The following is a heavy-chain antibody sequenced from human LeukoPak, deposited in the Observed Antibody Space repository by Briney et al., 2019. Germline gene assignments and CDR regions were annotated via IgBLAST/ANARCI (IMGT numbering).Heavy chain of an antibody. V-gene: IGHV1-18*01. J-gene: IGHJ4*02. Sequence: ASVKVSCKASGFTFTSYGISWVRQAPGQGLEWMGWISGYNGNSNYAQKLQGRVTMTTDTSTNTAYMELRSLRSDDTAVYYCARDLDWVFDFWGQGTLVTVSS. CDR1: GFTFTSYG. D-gene: IGHD3-9*01. CDR3: ARDLDWVFDF. CDR2: ISGYNGNS.